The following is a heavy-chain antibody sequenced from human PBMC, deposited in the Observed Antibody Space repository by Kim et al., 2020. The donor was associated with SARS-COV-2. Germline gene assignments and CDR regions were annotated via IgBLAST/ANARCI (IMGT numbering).Heavy chain of an antibody. D-gene: IGHD3-22*01. CDR1: GGSISSFY. CDR3: ARTAPRRSSTAYYFYGLDV. V-gene: IGHV4-59*01. Sequence: SETLSLTCTVSGGSISSFYWSWVRQPPGKGLEWVAFLSYDGNTNYNPSLKSRVTISRDTSKNQFSLRVTSVSAADTAVYFCARTAPRRSSTAYYFYGLDVWGQGATVILSS. J-gene: IGHJ6*02. CDR2: LSYDGNT.